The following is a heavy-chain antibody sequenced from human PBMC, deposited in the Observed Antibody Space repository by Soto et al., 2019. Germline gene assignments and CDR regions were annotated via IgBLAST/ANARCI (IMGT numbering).Heavy chain of an antibody. J-gene: IGHJ6*02. D-gene: IGHD1-1*01. CDR3: GRGVEHQLLSRDYFYGMDV. V-gene: IGHV3-30*12. CDR2: ISFEGNTK. CDR1: GFTLSRYG. Sequence: QVQLVESGGGVVQPGRSLRLSCAASGFTLSRYGMHWVRQAPGKGLERVAVISFEGNTKYYADSVKGRFTISTDNSKDTMSLQIHSLRPEDTAVYYCGRGVEHQLLSRDYFYGMDVWGQGTTVSVSS.